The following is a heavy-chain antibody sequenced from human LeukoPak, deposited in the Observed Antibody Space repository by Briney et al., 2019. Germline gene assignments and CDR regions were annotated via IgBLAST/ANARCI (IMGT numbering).Heavy chain of an antibody. CDR2: IHSGGTT. D-gene: IGHD6-19*01. V-gene: IGHV3-53*01. CDR1: GFTVSYFY. Sequence: GGSLRLSCAASGFTVSYFYMIWVRQAPGKGLEWVSVIHSGGTTDYADSVKGRFTISRDNSKNTVYLQMNNMRVDDTAVYYCARVAGWHWFDPWGQGTLVTVSS. J-gene: IGHJ5*02. CDR3: ARVAGWHWFDP.